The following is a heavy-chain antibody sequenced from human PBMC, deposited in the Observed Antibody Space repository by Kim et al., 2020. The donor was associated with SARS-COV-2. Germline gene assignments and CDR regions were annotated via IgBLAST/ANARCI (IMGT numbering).Heavy chain of an antibody. V-gene: IGHV4-39*01. CDR3: ARRHSSGYYYGDY. CDR1: GGSISSSSYY. CDR2: IYYSGST. J-gene: IGHJ4*02. Sequence: SETLSLTCTVSGGSISSSSYYWGWIRQPPGKGLEWIGSIYYSGSTYYNPSLKSRVTISVDTSKNQFSLKLSSVTAADTAVYYCARRHSSGYYYGDYWGQGTLVTVSS. D-gene: IGHD3-22*01.